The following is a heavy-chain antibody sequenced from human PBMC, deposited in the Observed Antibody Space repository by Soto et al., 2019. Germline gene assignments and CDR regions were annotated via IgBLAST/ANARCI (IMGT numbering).Heavy chain of an antibody. CDR1: GGSISSSSYY. D-gene: IGHD6-13*01. V-gene: IGHV4-39*01. CDR2: IYYSGST. J-gene: IGHJ6*02. CDR3: ARHPYSSSWYKYYYYGMDV. Sequence: QLQLQESGPGLVKPSETLSLTCTVSGGSISSSSYYWGWIRQPPGKGLEWIGSIYYSGSTYYNPSLKSRVTISVDTSKNQFSLKLSSVTAADTAVYYCARHPYSSSWYKYYYYGMDVWGQGTTVTVSS.